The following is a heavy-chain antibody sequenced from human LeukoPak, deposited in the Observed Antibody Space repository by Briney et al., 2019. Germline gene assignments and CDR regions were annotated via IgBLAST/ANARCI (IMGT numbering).Heavy chain of an antibody. CDR2: INHSGST. Sequence: PSETLSLTCAVYGGSFSGYYWSWIRQPPGKGLEWIGEINHSGSTNYNPSLKSRVTISVDKSKNQFSLKLSSVTAADTAVYYCARIGLEYYYYYMDVWGKGTTVTVSS. V-gene: IGHV4-34*01. CDR3: ARIGLEYYYYYMDV. D-gene: IGHD3/OR15-3a*01. CDR1: GGSFSGYY. J-gene: IGHJ6*03.